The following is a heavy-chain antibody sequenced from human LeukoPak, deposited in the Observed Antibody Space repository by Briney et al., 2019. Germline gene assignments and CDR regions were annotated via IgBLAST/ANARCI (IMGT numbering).Heavy chain of an antibody. V-gene: IGHV3-30*01. CDR1: GFTFSSYA. J-gene: IGHJ5*02. CDR2: ISDDGSNK. Sequence: PGRSLRLSCAASGFTFSSYAMHWVRQAPGKGLEWVAVISDDGSNKYYADSVKGRFTISRDNSKNTLYLQMNSLRPEDTAVYYCARERAYNWFDPWGQGTLVTVSS. CDR3: ARERAYNWFDP.